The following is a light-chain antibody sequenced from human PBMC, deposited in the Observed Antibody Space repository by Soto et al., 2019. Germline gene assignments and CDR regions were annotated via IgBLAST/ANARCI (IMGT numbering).Light chain of an antibody. CDR3: SSYTSISTLDV. J-gene: IGLJ1*01. Sequence: QSALTQPASVSGSPGQSIPISCTGTNSDVGGSNYVSWYQQHPGKAPELMIYEVSHRPSGVSNRFSGSKSDNTASLTISGLQAEDEADYYCSSYTSISTLDVFGTGTKLTVL. CDR2: EVS. CDR1: NSDVGGSNY. V-gene: IGLV2-14*01.